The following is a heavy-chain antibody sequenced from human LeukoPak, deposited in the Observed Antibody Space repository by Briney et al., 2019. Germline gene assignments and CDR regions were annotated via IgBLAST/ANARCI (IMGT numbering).Heavy chain of an antibody. Sequence: GGSLRLSCAAPGFTFSNYWMHWVRQAPREGLVWVALIKSDGSSTSYADSVKGRFTISRDNAKNTLYLQMNSLRAEDTAVYYCYWEGSWGQGTLVTVSS. CDR2: IKSDGSST. V-gene: IGHV3-74*01. D-gene: IGHD1-26*01. CDR3: YWEGS. J-gene: IGHJ4*02. CDR1: GFTFSNYW.